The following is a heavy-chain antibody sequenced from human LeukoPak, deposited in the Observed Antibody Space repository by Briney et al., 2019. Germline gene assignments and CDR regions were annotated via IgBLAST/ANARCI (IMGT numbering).Heavy chain of an antibody. CDR1: GCTFSSYA. J-gene: IGHJ3*02. Sequence: AGGSLRLSCAASGCTFSSYAMSWVRQAPGKGLEWVSAISGSGGSTYYAGSVKGRFTISRDSSKNTLYLQMNSLRAEDTAVYYCAKDDYDSSGYPNAFHIWGQGTMVTVSS. V-gene: IGHV3-23*01. CDR3: AKDDYDSSGYPNAFHI. CDR2: ISGSGGST. D-gene: IGHD3-22*01.